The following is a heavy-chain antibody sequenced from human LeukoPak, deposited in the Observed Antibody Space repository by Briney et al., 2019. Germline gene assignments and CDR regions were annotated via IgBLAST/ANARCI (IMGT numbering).Heavy chain of an antibody. J-gene: IGHJ4*02. V-gene: IGHV7-4-1*02. CDR1: GYSFTRYA. CDR3: ARDEYGSSWYAY. Sequence: ASVKVSCKASGYSFTRYAVNWVRQAPGEGLEWRGWIKTNTGNPTYAQGFTGRFVFSLDTSVTTAYLQISSLRDEDTAVYYCARDEYGSSWYAYWGQGTLVTVSS. D-gene: IGHD6-13*01. CDR2: IKTNTGNP.